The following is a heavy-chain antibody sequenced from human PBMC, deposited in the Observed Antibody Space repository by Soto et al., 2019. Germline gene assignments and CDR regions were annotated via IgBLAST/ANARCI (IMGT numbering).Heavy chain of an antibody. CDR2: IYHSGST. CDR1: GGSISSGGYS. Sequence: TLSLTCAVSGGSISSGGYSWSWIRQPPGKGLEWIGYIYHSGSTYYNPSLKSRVTISVDRSKNQFSLKLSSVTAADTAVYYCARVAAAGTANFDYWGQGTLVTVSS. D-gene: IGHD6-13*01. J-gene: IGHJ4*02. CDR3: ARVAAAGTANFDY. V-gene: IGHV4-30-2*01.